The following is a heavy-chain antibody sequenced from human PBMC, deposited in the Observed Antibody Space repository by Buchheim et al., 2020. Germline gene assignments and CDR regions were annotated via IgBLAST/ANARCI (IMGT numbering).Heavy chain of an antibody. J-gene: IGHJ4*02. CDR2: VYYTGRA. CDR1: GVSINTGTFY. V-gene: IGHV4-31*03. Sequence: QVQLQESGPGLVKPSQTLSLTCTVSGVSINTGTFYWSWIRQHPGKGLEWIGSVYYTGRAYSNPSLKSRVSISVDTSQNHFSLNLASVTAADTAVYYCARDRGAHDFGPIDYWGQGAL. CDR3: ARDRGAHDFGPIDY. D-gene: IGHD4-17*01.